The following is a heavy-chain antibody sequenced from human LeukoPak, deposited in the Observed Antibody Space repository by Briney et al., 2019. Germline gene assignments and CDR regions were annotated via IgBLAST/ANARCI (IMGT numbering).Heavy chain of an antibody. J-gene: IGHJ4*02. CDR2: ISSSSSTI. Sequence: GGSLRLSCAASGFTFRAYSMNWVRQAPGKGLEWVSYISSSSSTIYYADSAKGRFTISRDNAKNSLYLQMNSLRDEDTAVYYCARGDGWFGELLNFDNWGQGTLVTVSS. CDR1: GFTFRAYS. V-gene: IGHV3-48*02. D-gene: IGHD3-10*01. CDR3: ARGDGWFGELLNFDN.